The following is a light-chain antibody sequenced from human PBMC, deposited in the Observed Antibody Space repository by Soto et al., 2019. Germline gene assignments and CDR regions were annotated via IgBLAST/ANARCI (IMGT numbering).Light chain of an antibody. Sequence: QSALTQPASVSGSPGQSITISCTGTSSDVGGYNYVSWYQQHPGKAPKLMIYKVSNRPSGVSTRFSGSKSGNTASLTISGLQAEDEADYYCSSYTSSTILFGGGTKLTVL. CDR3: SSYTSSTIL. CDR2: KVS. V-gene: IGLV2-14*01. J-gene: IGLJ2*01. CDR1: SSDVGGYNY.